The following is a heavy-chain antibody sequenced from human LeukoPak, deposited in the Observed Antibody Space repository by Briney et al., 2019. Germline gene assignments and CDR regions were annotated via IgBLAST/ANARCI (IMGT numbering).Heavy chain of an antibody. V-gene: IGHV3-7*01. Sequence: GGSLRLSCAASGFTFSSYWMSWVRQAPGKGLEWAANIKQDGSEKYYVDSVEGRFTISRDNAKNSLYLQMNSLRAEDTAVYYCARGLAVAGTPLYFDYWGQGTLVTVSS. J-gene: IGHJ4*02. CDR1: GFTFSSYW. CDR2: IKQDGSEK. CDR3: ARGLAVAGTPLYFDY. D-gene: IGHD6-19*01.